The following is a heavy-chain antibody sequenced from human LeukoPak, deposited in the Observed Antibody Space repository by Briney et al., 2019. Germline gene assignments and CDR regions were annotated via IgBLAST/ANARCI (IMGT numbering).Heavy chain of an antibody. D-gene: IGHD1-26*01. Sequence: SETLSLTCTVSGGSISSGSYYWSWLRQPAGKGLEWIGRIYTSGSTYYNPSLKSRVTMSVDTSKNQFSLKLSSVTAADTAVYYCARGGRLLDNWFDPWGQGTLVTVSS. V-gene: IGHV4-61*02. CDR1: GGSISSGSYY. J-gene: IGHJ5*02. CDR2: IYTSGST. CDR3: ARGGRLLDNWFDP.